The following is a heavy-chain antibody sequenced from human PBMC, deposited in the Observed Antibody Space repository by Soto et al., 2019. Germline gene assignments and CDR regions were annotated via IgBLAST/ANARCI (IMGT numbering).Heavy chain of an antibody. CDR1: GGTFSSYA. J-gene: IGHJ4*02. CDR3: ARGTAMARVYFDY. D-gene: IGHD5-18*01. CDR2: IIPIFGTA. V-gene: IGHV1-69*06. Sequence: QVQLVQSGAEVKKPGSSVKVSCKASGGTFSSYAISWVRQAPGQGLEWLGGIIPIFGTANYAQKFQGRVTITAEKSTSTAYMELSSLRSEDTAVYYGARGTAMARVYFDYWGQGSLVTVSS.